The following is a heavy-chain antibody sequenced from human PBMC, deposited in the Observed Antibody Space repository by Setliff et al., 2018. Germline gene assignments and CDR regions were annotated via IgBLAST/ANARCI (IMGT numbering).Heavy chain of an antibody. CDR1: GFNFNLYN. V-gene: IGHV3-48*01. J-gene: IGHJ4*02. D-gene: IGHD6-19*01. CDR2: IISNSLTI. Sequence: GGSLRLSCEASGFNFNLYNMNWVRQAPGKGLEWVSYIISNSLTIHYADSVRGRFTVSRDNARNSLYLQMNNLRAEDTAVYYCVTDPPFSGWSFDSWGQGTLVTVSS. CDR3: VTDPPFSGWSFDS.